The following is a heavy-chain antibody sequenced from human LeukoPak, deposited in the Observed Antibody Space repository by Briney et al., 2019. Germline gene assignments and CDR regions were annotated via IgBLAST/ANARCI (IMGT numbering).Heavy chain of an antibody. Sequence: SQTLSLTCTVSGGSISSGSYYWSWIRQPAGKGLEWIGRIYYSGSTYYNPSLKSRVTISVDTSKNQFSLKLSSVTAADTAVYYCARLSSSSWYGGVDYWGQGTLVTVSS. CDR2: IYYSGST. CDR3: ARLSSSSWYGGVDY. V-gene: IGHV4-61*02. J-gene: IGHJ4*02. CDR1: GGSISSGSYY. D-gene: IGHD6-13*01.